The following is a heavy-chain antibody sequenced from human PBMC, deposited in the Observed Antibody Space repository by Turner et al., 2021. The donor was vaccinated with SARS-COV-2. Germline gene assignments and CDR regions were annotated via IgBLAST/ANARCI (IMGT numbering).Heavy chain of an antibody. CDR2: IYYSGGT. J-gene: IGHJ3*02. CDR3: ARHSYYYARDEAFDI. CDR1: GGSISSSSYY. D-gene: IGHD3-22*01. V-gene: IGHV4-39*01. Sequence: QLQLQESGPGLVKSSVTLSLTCTVPGGSISSSSYYWGCIRQPPGKGLEWIGSIYYSGGTYYNPSLKSRVTISEGPSKNQIALRLSSVNAADTAVYYCARHSYYYARDEAFDIWGQGTMVTVSS.